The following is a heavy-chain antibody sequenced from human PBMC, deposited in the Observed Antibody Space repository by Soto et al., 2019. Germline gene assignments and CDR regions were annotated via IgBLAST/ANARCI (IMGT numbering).Heavy chain of an antibody. Sequence: PGGSLRLSCAASGFTFSDHYMDWVRQAPGKGLEWVGRIRNKANSYTTEYAASVEGRFTISRDDSKTSLYLQMNSLKTEDTAVYYCARRRPSGSYQEGYFDHWGQGTLVTVSS. V-gene: IGHV3-72*01. CDR3: ARRRPSGSYQEGYFDH. D-gene: IGHD1-26*01. CDR1: GFTFSDHY. J-gene: IGHJ4*02. CDR2: IRNKANSYTT.